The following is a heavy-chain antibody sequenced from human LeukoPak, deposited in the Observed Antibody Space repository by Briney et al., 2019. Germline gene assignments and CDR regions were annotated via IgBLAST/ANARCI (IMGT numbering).Heavy chain of an antibody. J-gene: IGHJ4*02. CDR2: ITGSGDST. V-gene: IGHV3-23*01. CDR3: ARESPGDFDY. CDR1: GFIFSTYA. Sequence: GGSLRLSCAASGFIFSTYAMSWVRQAPGKGLEWVSAITGSGDSTYYADSVKGRFTISRDNSKNTLSPQMNSLRAEDTAVYYCARESPGDFDYWGQGTLVTVSS.